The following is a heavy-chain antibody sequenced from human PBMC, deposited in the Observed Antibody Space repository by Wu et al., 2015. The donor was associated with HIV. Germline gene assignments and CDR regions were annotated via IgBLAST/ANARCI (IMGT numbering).Heavy chain of an antibody. D-gene: IGHD4-23*01. Sequence: QVQLVQSGAEVKKPGSSVKVSCKASGDTVSNYAINWVRQAPGQGLEWMGGIIPLFGTATYAQKFQARVTITSDESARTSYMELSSLRSEDTAVYYCARGAVEMDYYYYMDVWGKGTTVTVSS. V-gene: IGHV1-69*05. CDR3: ARGAVEMDYYYYMDV. J-gene: IGHJ6*03. CDR1: GDTVSNYA. CDR2: IIPLFGTA.